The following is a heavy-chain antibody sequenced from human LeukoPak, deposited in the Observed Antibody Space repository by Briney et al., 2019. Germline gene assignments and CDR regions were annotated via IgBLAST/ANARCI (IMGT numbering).Heavy chain of an antibody. CDR2: IYSGGST. J-gene: IGHJ4*02. Sequence: GGSLRLSCAASGFTVSSNYMSWVRQAPGKGLEWVSVIYSGGSTYYADSVKGRFTISRDNSKNTLYLQMNSLRAEDTAVYYCARSYSGYVYLFDYWGQGTLVTVSS. CDR3: ARSYSGYVYLFDY. D-gene: IGHD5-12*01. CDR1: GFTVSSNY. V-gene: IGHV3-53*01.